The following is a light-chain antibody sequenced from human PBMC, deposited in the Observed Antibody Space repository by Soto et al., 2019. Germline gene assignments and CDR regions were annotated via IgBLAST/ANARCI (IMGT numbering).Light chain of an antibody. V-gene: IGLV2-14*01. J-gene: IGLJ2*01. Sequence: QSALTQPASVSGSPGQSITISCTGTSSGVGGYNYVSWYQQHPGKAPKLMIYDVSDRPAGVSTRFFTSKSGNTASLTVSGLLAEDEADYYCSSYISSCSLGGFCGGTEQTLL. CDR1: SSGVGGYNY. CDR2: DVS. CDR3: SSYISSCSLGG.